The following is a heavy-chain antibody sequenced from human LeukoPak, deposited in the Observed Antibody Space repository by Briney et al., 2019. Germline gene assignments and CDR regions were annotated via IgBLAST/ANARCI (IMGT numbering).Heavy chain of an antibody. D-gene: IGHD4-11*01. CDR1: GGSISSGGYY. J-gene: IGHJ4*02. Sequence: SETLSLTCTVSGGSISSGGYYWSWIRQHPGKGLGWIGYIYYSGSTYYNPSLKSRVTISVDTSKNQFSLKLSSVTAADTAVYYCAREGMTTVTIDYWGQGTLVTVSS. V-gene: IGHV4-31*03. CDR2: IYYSGST. CDR3: AREGMTTVTIDY.